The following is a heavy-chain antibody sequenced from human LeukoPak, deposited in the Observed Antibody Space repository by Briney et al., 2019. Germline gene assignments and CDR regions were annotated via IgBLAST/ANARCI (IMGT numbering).Heavy chain of an antibody. CDR2: ISGSGST. CDR3: AANGWYSVEY. CDR1: GGSISSYY. J-gene: IGHJ4*02. Sequence: SETLSLTCTVSGGSISSYYWSWIRQPPGKGLEWIGRISGSGSTDYNASLKSRVAMSVDTSKNQLSLKLSSVSAADTAVYYCAANGWYSVEYWGQGTLVTVSS. V-gene: IGHV4-4*07. D-gene: IGHD6-19*01.